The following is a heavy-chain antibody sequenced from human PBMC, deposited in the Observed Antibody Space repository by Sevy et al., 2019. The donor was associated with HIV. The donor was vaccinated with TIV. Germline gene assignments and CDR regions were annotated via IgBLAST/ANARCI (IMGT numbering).Heavy chain of an antibody. CDR3: VKEGGGEGGDH. V-gene: IGHV3-30*02. Sequence: PGGSLRLSCAASRFSFSSYGMHWVRQAPGKGLEWMSYIQYDGSNKDYADSVKGRFTISRDNSKNTLYLQMNSLRVEDTAVFYCVKEGGGEGGDHWGQGTLVTVSS. CDR2: IQYDGSNK. D-gene: IGHD2-21*01. CDR1: RFSFSSYG. J-gene: IGHJ4*02.